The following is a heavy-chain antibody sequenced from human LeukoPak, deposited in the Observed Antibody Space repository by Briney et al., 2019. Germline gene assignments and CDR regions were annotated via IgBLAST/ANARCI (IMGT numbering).Heavy chain of an antibody. CDR2: IYYSGST. V-gene: IGHV4-59*01. Sequence: SETLSLTCTVSGGSISSYYWSWIRQPPGKGLGWIGYIYYSGSTNYNPSLKSRVTISVDTSKNQFSLKLSSVTAADTAVYYCARVLEDYDFWSGYPYYFDYWGPGTLVTVSS. CDR1: GGSISSYY. J-gene: IGHJ4*02. CDR3: ARVLEDYDFWSGYPYYFDY. D-gene: IGHD3-3*01.